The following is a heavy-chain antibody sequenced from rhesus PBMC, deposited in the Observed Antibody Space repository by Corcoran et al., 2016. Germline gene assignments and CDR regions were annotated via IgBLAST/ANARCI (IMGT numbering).Heavy chain of an antibody. V-gene: IGHV4-122*02. CDR2: ITYSGST. CDR3: ARDTVTTLLYWYFDL. J-gene: IGHJ2*01. CDR1: GGSISSGYYY. D-gene: IGHD4-23*01. Sequence: QVQLQESGPGLVKPSETLSLTCAVSGGSISSGYYYWSWIRQPPGKGLEGNVYITYSGSTSYNPSLKRRVTISRDTSKNQFSLTLSSVTAADTAVYYCARDTVTTLLYWYFDLWGPGTPITISS.